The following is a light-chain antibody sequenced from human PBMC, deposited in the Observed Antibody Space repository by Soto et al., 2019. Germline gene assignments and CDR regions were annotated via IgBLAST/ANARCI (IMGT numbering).Light chain of an antibody. J-gene: IGLJ2*01. CDR2: SDT. V-gene: IGLV3-21*04. CDR1: NIGSKG. Sequence: SSELTQPPSVSVAPGKTASISCGGNNIGSKGVHWDQQKPGQAPVLVIYSDTDLPPVIPERFSGSNSENLATLTISRVEAGDEADYYCQVWDSGSAHVVFGGATKLTVL. CDR3: QVWDSGSAHVV.